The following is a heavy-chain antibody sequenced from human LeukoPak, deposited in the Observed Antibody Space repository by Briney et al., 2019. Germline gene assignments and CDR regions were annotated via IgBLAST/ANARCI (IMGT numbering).Heavy chain of an antibody. CDR2: IHWNSGST. V-gene: IGHV3-20*04. J-gene: IGHJ6*03. CDR3: ARDGGWYKRGLDYYYYYMDV. D-gene: IGHD6-19*01. CDR1: GFTFDDYG. Sequence: GESLRLSCVASGFTFDDYGISRVRQAPGKGLEWVSRIHWNSGSTRYVDSVEGRFTISRDNAKNSLYLQMNSLRPEDTAFYYCARDGGWYKRGLDYYYYYMDVWGKGTTVTVSS.